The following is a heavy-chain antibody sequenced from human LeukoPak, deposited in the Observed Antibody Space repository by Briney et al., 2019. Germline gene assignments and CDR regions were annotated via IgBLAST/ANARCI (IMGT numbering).Heavy chain of an antibody. CDR2: ISYDESNK. J-gene: IGHJ4*02. CDR3: ARQSIPRYSSSWYYFAY. V-gene: IGHV3-30*04. Sequence: GGSLRLSCAASGFTFSSYAMHWVRQAPGKGLEWVALISYDESNKYYADSVKGRFTISRDNSKNTLYLQMNSLRAEDTAVYYCARQSIPRYSSSWYYFAYWGQGTLVTVSS. D-gene: IGHD6-13*01. CDR1: GFTFSSYA.